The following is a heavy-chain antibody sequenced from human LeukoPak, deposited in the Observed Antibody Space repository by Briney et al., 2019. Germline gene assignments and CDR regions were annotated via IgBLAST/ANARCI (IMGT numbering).Heavy chain of an antibody. J-gene: IGHJ4*02. CDR3: ARGSGTTTFLFDY. CDR2: IIPIFGTA. CDR1: GGTFSSYA. V-gene: IGHV1-69*05. Sequence: SVKVSCKASGGTFSSYAISWVRQAPGQGLEWMGGIIPIFGTANYAQKFQGRVTITTDESTSTAYMELSCLRSEDTAVYYCARGSGTTTFLFDYWGQGTLVTVSS. D-gene: IGHD1-1*01.